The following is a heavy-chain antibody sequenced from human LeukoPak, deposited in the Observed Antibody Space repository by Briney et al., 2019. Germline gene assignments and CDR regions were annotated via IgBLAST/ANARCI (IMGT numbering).Heavy chain of an antibody. CDR1: GFIFSSYS. J-gene: IGHJ4*02. CDR3: AREGGSGSYFED. D-gene: IGHD3-10*01. CDR2: IRSSSSTT. V-gene: IGHV3-48*02. Sequence: GGSLRLSCAASGFIFSSYSMNWVRQAPAQGLEWISYIRSSSSTTYYADSVRGRFTISRDNAKNSLYLQMNSLRDEDTAVYYCAREGGSGSYFEDWGQGTLVTVSS.